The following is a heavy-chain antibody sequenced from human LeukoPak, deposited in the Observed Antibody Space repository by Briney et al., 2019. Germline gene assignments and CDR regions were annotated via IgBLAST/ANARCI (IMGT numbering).Heavy chain of an antibody. J-gene: IGHJ4*02. CDR2: SYHSVST. D-gene: IGHD2-15*01. Sequence: KPSETLSLTCTVASGSVSSISYYWSWIRQPPGKGLEWIGYSYHSVSTNYNPSLKSRLTISVDTSKNQFSLRLSSVTVADTAVYYCARGADLGYCSGGSCSFDYWGQGTLVTVSS. V-gene: IGHV4-61*01. CDR3: ARGADLGYCSGGSCSFDY. CDR1: SGSVSSISYY.